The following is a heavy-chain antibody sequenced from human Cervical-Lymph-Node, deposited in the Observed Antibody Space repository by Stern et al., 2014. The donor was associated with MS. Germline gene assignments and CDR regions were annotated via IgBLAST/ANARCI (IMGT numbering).Heavy chain of an antibody. CDR2: ILPLLGIA. D-gene: IGHD6-19*01. CDR1: GGTFSSSA. V-gene: IGHV1-69*09. Sequence: QVHLGESGAEVKKPGSSLKVSCKASGGTFSSSAISWVRQPPGPGLERLGRILPLLGIASYARKFQGRVTITADKSTSAADMDLSSLRAEDTAVYYCARGGGDSSGWYRYYFDYWGQGTLVTVSS. J-gene: IGHJ4*02. CDR3: ARGGGDSSGWYRYYFDY.